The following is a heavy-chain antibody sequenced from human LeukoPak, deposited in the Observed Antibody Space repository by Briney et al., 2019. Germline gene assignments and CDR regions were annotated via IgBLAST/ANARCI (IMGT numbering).Heavy chain of an antibody. D-gene: IGHD3-22*01. CDR3: VKGLYYYYDSSQYFQH. V-gene: IGHV3-64D*06. CDR2: ISSNGGST. Sequence: GGSLRLSCSASGFTFSSYAMHWVRQAPGKELEYVSAISSNGGSTYYADSVKGRFTISRDNSKNTLYLQMSSLRAEDTAVYYCVKGLYYYYDSSQYFQHWGQGTLVTVSS. CDR1: GFTFSSYA. J-gene: IGHJ1*01.